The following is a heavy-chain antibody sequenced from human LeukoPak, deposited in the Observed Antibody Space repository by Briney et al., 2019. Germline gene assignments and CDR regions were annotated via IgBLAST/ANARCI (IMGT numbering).Heavy chain of an antibody. Sequence: GGSLRLSCAASGFTFSNYWMSWVRQAPGKGLQWVANINQDGSVKYYVESVKGRFTISRDNAKNSVYLQMNSLRAEGTAVYYCAKDRAVYYYMDVWGKGTTVTVSS. CDR2: INQDGSVK. CDR1: GFTFSNYW. V-gene: IGHV3-7*01. CDR3: AKDRAVYYYMDV. J-gene: IGHJ6*03.